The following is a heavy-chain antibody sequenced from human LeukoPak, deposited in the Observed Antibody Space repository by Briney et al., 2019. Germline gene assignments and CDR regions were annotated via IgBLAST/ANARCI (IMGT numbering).Heavy chain of an antibody. CDR1: GGSISSGSHY. J-gene: IGHJ4*02. CDR3: ARGIPVAGLFDY. D-gene: IGHD6-19*01. Sequence: SETLSLTCTVSGGSISSGSHYWSWIRQPAGEGLEWIGRIYSSGNTNHNPSLKSRVTISVDTSKNQFSLKLSSVTAADTAIYYCARGIPVAGLFDYWGQGALVAVSS. CDR2: IYSSGNT. V-gene: IGHV4-61*02.